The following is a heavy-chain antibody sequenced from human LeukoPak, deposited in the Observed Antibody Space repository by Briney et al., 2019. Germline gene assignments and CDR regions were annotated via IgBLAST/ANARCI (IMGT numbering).Heavy chain of an antibody. CDR2: IYPSDSDT. D-gene: IGHD2-2*01. Sequence: GESLRISCKGSGFSFTNYWIAWVRPLPGKGLEWMGIIYPSDSDTRYSPSFQDQVTISADKSINTAYLQWSSLKASDTAMYYCARLGVVVPSANYYYYMDVWGKGTPVTVSS. CDR3: ARLGVVVPSANYYYYMDV. V-gene: IGHV5-51*01. J-gene: IGHJ6*03. CDR1: GFSFTNYW.